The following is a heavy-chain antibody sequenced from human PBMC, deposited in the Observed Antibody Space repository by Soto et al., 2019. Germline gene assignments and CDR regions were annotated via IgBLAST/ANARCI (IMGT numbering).Heavy chain of an antibody. CDR2: IKQDGSEK. V-gene: IGHV3-7*05. D-gene: IGHD5-18*01. CDR3: TILRRGYSDGFWVEGKSMENYCDY. J-gene: IGHJ4*02. Sequence: EVQLVESGGGLVQPGGSLRLSCAASGFTFSSYWMSWVRQAPGKGLEWVANIKQDGSEKYYVDSVKGRFTISRDNSKNSLYLQMNSLRAEDRAVYYFTILRRGYSDGFWVEGKSMENYCDYWREGTLVTVAS. CDR1: GFTFSSYW.